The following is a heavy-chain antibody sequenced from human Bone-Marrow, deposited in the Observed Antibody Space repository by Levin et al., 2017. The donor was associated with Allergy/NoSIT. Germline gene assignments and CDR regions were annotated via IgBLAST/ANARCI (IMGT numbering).Heavy chain of an antibody. D-gene: IGHD6-19*01. CDR1: GFTFSSYA. J-gene: IGHJ4*02. CDR2: ISGSGGST. Sequence: GESLKISCAASGFTFSSYAMSWVRQAPGKGLEWVSAISGSGGSTYYADSVKGRFTISRDNSKNTLYLQMNSLRAEDTAVYYCAKDASSGWYGQGNYWGQGTLVTVSS. CDR3: AKDASSGWYGQGNY. V-gene: IGHV3-23*01.